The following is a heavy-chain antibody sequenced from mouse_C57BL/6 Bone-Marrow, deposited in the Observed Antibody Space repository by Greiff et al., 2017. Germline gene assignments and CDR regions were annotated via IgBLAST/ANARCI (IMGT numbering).Heavy chain of an antibody. J-gene: IGHJ3*01. V-gene: IGHV1-50*01. D-gene: IGHD2-2*01. CDR1: GYTFTSYW. Sequence: VQLQQPGAELVKPGASVKLSCKASGYTFTSYWMQWVKQRPGQGLEWIGEIDPSDSYTNYNQKFKGKATLTVDTSSSTAYMQLSSLTSEDSAVYYCARGMVTTEAWFAYWGQGTLVTVSA. CDR2: IDPSDSYT. CDR3: ARGMVTTEAWFAY.